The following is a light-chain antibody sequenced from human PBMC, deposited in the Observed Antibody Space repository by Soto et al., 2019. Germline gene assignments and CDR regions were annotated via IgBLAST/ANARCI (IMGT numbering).Light chain of an antibody. J-gene: IGKJ1*01. Sequence: EIVMTQSPATLSVSPGERATLSCRASQSVSSNLAWYQQKPGQAPRLLIYGASTRAAGIPARFSGSGSGTEFTLTISSLQSEDFAVYYCQQYNNWPPVTFGQGTKVHIK. CDR2: GAS. CDR3: QQYNNWPPVT. V-gene: IGKV3-15*01. CDR1: QSVSSN.